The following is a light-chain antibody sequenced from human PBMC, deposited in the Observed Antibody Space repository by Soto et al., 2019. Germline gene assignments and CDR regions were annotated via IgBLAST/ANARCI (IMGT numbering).Light chain of an antibody. J-gene: IGKJ4*01. CDR1: QSLSSTY. CDR3: QRYGSSSLS. CDR2: GAS. Sequence: EIVLTQSPGTLSLSPGERATLFCRASQSLSSTYLAWYQQRPGQAPRLLIFGASNRATGIPDRFRGSGSGTDFTLTISRLEPGEFAVYYCQRYGSSSLSFGGGTRVEI. V-gene: IGKV3-20*01.